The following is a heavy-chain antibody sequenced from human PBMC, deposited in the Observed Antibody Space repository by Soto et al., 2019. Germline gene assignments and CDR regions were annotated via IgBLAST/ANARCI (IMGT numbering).Heavy chain of an antibody. V-gene: IGHV4-39*01. J-gene: IGHJ5*02. Sequence: QPQLQESGPGLVNSSETLSLTCTVSGGSISSSSDYWGWIRQPPGKGLEWIGSIYYSGSTYYNPSLKGRVTISVVTSRNQCCLKLSSVTAADTAVYYCASVKQHLSKVVWFDPWGQGTLVTVSS. CDR2: IYYSGST. CDR3: ASVKQHLSKVVWFDP. D-gene: IGHD6-13*01. CDR1: GGSISSSSDY.